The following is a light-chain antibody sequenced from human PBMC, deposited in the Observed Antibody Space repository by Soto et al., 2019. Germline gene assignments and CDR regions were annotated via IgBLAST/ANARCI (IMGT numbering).Light chain of an antibody. Sequence: EIVLTQSPGTLSLSPGERATLSCRASQSVSSSFLAWYRQKPGQAPRLLMYGASTRAPGIPDRFSGSGSGTDFTLTISRVEREDFAVYYCQQRSNWPSLTFGGGTKVEIK. CDR1: QSVSSSF. CDR2: GAS. J-gene: IGKJ4*01. V-gene: IGKV3D-20*02. CDR3: QQRSNWPSLT.